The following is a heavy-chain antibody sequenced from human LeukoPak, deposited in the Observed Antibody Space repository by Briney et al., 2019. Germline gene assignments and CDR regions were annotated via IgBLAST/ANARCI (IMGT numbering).Heavy chain of an antibody. CDR2: ISSSSSYI. D-gene: IGHD2-2*03. CDR1: GFTFSSYT. V-gene: IGHV3-21*01. J-gene: IGHJ5*02. Sequence: GSLRLSCAASGFTFSSYTMNWVRQAPGKGLEWVSSISSSSSYIYYADSVKGRFTISRDNAKNSLYLQMNSLRAEDTAVYYCAKKGGYCSSTSCYSWFDPWGQGTLVTVSS. CDR3: AKKGGYCSSTSCYSWFDP.